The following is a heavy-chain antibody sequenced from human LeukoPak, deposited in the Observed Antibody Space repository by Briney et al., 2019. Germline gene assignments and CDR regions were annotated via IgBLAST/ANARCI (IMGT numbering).Heavy chain of an antibody. CDR2: INQDGSRK. CDR3: ARQYSGYDPFDY. D-gene: IGHD5-12*01. V-gene: IGHV3-7*01. Sequence: GSLRLSCAASGFTFSSYAMSWVRQAPGKGLEWVASINQDGSRKYYVDSVKGRFTISRDNANNSLSLQMNSLRAEDTAVYYCARQYSGYDPFDYWGQGTLVTVSS. CDR1: GFTFSSYA. J-gene: IGHJ4*02.